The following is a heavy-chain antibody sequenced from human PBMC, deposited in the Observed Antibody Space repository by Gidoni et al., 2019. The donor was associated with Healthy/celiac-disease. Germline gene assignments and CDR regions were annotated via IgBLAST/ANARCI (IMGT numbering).Heavy chain of an antibody. D-gene: IGHD3-16*01. CDR1: GFTFSSYA. J-gene: IGHJ3*02. CDR3: ARGLGDAFDI. V-gene: IGHV3-30-3*01. CDR2: ISYDGSNK. Sequence: QVQLVESGGGVVQPGRSLRLSCEASGFTFSSYAMHWVRQAPGKGLEWVAVISYDGSNKYYADSVKGRFTISRDNSKNTLYLQMNSLRAEDTAVYYCARGLGDAFDIWGQGTMVTVSS.